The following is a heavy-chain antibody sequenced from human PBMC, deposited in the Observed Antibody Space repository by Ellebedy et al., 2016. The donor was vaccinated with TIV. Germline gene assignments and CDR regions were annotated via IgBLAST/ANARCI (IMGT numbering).Heavy chain of an antibody. Sequence: SETLSLTCAVYGGXFSGSFXSWIRQSPGKVLEWIGEINHSGNTNYNPSLKSRVTISVDTSTNQFSLRLNSVTAADTAVYYCARVKRYSFAYYFEHWGKGSLVTVSS. D-gene: IGHD5-18*01. CDR2: INHSGNT. CDR3: ARVKRYSFAYYFEH. J-gene: IGHJ4*02. CDR1: GGXFSGSF. V-gene: IGHV4-34*01.